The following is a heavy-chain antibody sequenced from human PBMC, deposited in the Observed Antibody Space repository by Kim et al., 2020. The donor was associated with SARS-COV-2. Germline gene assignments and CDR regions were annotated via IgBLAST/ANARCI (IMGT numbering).Heavy chain of an antibody. D-gene: IGHD5-18*01. CDR1: GFTFSSYA. V-gene: IGHV3-23*01. J-gene: IGHJ4*02. CDR2: ISGSGGST. Sequence: GGSLRLSCAASGFTFSSYAMSWVRQAPGKGLEWVSAISGSGGSTYYADSVKGRFTISRDNSKNTLYLQMNSLRAEDTAVYYCAKVKRGYSYGNYFDYWGQGPLVTVSS. CDR3: AKVKRGYSYGNYFDY.